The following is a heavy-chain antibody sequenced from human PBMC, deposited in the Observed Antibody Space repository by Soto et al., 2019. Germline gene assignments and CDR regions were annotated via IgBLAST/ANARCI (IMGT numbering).Heavy chain of an antibody. CDR1: GFTFSTYS. CDR2: ITTSSSTIYYAT. CDR3: TSIAADTTYYYYGMDV. V-gene: IGHV3-73*01. D-gene: IGHD6-13*01. J-gene: IGHJ6*02. Sequence: PGGSLRLSCTASGFTFSTYSMNWVRQAPGKGLEWVSFITTSSSTIYYATAYAASVKGRFTISRDDSKNTAYLQMNSLKTEDTAVYYCTSIAADTTYYYYGMDVWGQGTTVTVSS.